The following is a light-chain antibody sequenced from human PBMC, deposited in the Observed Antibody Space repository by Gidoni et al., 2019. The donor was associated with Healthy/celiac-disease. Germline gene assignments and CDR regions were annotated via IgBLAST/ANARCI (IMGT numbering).Light chain of an antibody. CDR3: QQYNSYPLP. Sequence: DIQMTQSPSTLSASVGDRVTITCRASQSISSWLAWYQQKPGKAPKLLIYKASSSESGVPSRFSGSGSGTEFTLTISSLQPDDFATYYCQQYNSYPLPFGQGTRLEI. J-gene: IGKJ5*01. V-gene: IGKV1-5*03. CDR1: QSISSW. CDR2: KAS.